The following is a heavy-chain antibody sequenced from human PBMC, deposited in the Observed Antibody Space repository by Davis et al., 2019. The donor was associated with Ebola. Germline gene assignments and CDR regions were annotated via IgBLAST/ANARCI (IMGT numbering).Heavy chain of an antibody. CDR2: ISGSGGST. D-gene: IGHD3-3*01. J-gene: IGHJ6*02. CDR3: AKATVEYYDFSYGMDV. Sequence: PGGSLRLSCAASGFTFSSYAMSWVRQAPGKGLEWVSAISGSGGSTYYADSVKGRFTISRDNSKNTLYLQMNSLRAEDTAVYYCAKATVEYYDFSYGMDVWGQGTTVTVSS. V-gene: IGHV3-23*01. CDR1: GFTFSSYA.